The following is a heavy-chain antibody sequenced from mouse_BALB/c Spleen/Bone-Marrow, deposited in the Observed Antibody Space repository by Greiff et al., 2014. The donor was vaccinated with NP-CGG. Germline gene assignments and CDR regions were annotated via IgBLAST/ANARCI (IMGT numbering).Heavy chain of an antibody. Sequence: QVQLKQSGAELAKPGASVKMSCKASGYTFTDTWIHWIKQRPGQGLEWIGYINPSTGYAEYNQNFKAKATLTVDKSSCTAYMQLSSLTSEDSAVYYCARDYWGQGTTLTVSS. CDR1: GYTFTDTW. CDR2: INPSTGYA. CDR3: ARDY. V-gene: IGHV1-7*01. J-gene: IGHJ2*01.